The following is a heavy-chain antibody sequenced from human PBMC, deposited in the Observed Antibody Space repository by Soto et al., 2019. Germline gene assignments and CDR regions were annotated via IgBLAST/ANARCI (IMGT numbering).Heavy chain of an antibody. J-gene: IGHJ4*02. V-gene: IGHV3-23*01. CDR2: ISGSGGST. CDR1: GFTFSSYA. CDR3: AKAPYCSSTSCYAGDYFDY. Sequence: GGSLRLSCAASGFTFSSYAMSWVRQAPGKGLEWVSAISGSGGSTYYADSVKGRFTISRDNSKSTLYLQMNSLRAEDTAVYYCAKAPYCSSTSCYAGDYFDYWGQGTLVTVSS. D-gene: IGHD2-2*01.